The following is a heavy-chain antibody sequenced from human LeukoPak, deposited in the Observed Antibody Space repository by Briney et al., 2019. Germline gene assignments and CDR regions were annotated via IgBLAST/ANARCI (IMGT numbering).Heavy chain of an antibody. CDR1: GFTINDYG. J-gene: IGHJ4*02. Sequence: QSGGSLRLSCAFSGFTINDYGVNWARRAPGKGLEWLSHTSVNGAVTTYADSVKGRFTISSDTAKNSLYLQLNSLTVGDTAMYYCARDRDGDEDFDYWGRGTLVTVSS. CDR3: ARDRDGDEDFDY. V-gene: IGHV3-48*01. CDR2: TSVNGAVT. D-gene: IGHD4-17*01.